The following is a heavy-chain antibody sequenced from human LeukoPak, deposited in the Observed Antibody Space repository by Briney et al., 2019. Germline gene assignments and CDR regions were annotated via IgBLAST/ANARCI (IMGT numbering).Heavy chain of an antibody. Sequence: GGSLRLSCAASGFTFSNYGMHWVRQAPGKALEWVTFIRYDGSNKYYTDSVKGRFTISRDNSKNTLYLQMNSLRAEDTAVYYCAKDGRSLVRGDIMRPFDFWGQGTLVTVSS. CDR2: IRYDGSNK. CDR1: GFTFSNYG. J-gene: IGHJ4*02. V-gene: IGHV3-30*02. D-gene: IGHD3-10*01. CDR3: AKDGRSLVRGDIMRPFDF.